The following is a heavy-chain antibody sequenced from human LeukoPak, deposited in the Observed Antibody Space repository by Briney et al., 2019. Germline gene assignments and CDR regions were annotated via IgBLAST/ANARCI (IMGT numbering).Heavy chain of an antibody. CDR1: GGSISSYY. CDR2: IYYSGST. D-gene: IGHD6-19*01. V-gene: IGHV4-59*08. Sequence: SETLSLTCTLSGGSISSYYWSWIRQPPGKGLEWIGYIYYSGSTNYNPSLKSRVTMSVDTSKNQFSLKLSSVTAADTAVYYCARRISSGWTYFDYWGQGTLVTVSS. CDR3: ARRISSGWTYFDY. J-gene: IGHJ4*02.